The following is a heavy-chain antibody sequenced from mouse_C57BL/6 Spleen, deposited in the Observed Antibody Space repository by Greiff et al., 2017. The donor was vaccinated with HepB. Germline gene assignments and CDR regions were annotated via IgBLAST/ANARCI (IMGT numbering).Heavy chain of an antibody. CDR1: GYTFTSYW. D-gene: IGHD2-5*01. V-gene: IGHV1-61*01. CDR3: AREDYSNYDY. CDR2: IYPSDSET. J-gene: IGHJ2*01. Sequence: QVQLQQPGAELVRPGSSVKLSCKASGYTFTSYWMDWVKQRPGQGLEWIGNIYPSDSETHYNQKFKDKATLTVDKSSSTAYMQLSSLTSEDSAVYYCAREDYSNYDYWGQGTTLTVSS.